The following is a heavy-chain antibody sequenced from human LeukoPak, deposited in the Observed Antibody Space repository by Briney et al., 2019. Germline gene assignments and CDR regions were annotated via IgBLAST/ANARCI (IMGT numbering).Heavy chain of an antibody. CDR1: GYSFTNYW. CDR2: IYPGDSDT. CDR3: ARLASQYYDILTGYPGFDP. Sequence: GESLKISCKGSGYSFTNYWIGWVRQMPGKGLEWMGIIYPGDSDTRYSPSFQGQVTISADKSINTAYLQWSSLKASDTAMYYCARLASQYYDILTGYPGFDPWGQGTLVTVSS. J-gene: IGHJ5*02. V-gene: IGHV5-51*01. D-gene: IGHD3-9*01.